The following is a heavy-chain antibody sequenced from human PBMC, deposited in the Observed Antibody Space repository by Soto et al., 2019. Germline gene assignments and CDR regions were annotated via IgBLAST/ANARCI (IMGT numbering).Heavy chain of an antibody. J-gene: IGHJ5*02. V-gene: IGHV4-59*12. Sequence: SETLSLTCTVSGGSISRYYLSWIRQPPGKGLEWIVYISYSGTTNYNPSLTTRVTLSLVTAKNEVSLRMTSVTAADTAVYLCAKDSSTMRWFDPWGQGILVTVSS. CDR1: GGSISRYY. D-gene: IGHD1-1*01. CDR2: ISYSGTT. CDR3: AKDSSTMRWFDP.